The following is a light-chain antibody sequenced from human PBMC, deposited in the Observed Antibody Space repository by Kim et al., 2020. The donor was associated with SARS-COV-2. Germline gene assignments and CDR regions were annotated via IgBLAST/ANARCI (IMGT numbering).Light chain of an antibody. V-gene: IGLV3-19*01. CDR1: SLRSYY. Sequence: SSELTQDPAVSVALGQTVRITCQGDSLRSYYASWYQQKPGQAPVLVIYGKNNRPSGIPDRFSGSSSRNTASLTITGTQADDEADYYCNSRDNSRYQWVFGGGTQLTVL. J-gene: IGLJ3*02. CDR2: GKN. CDR3: NSRDNSRYQWV.